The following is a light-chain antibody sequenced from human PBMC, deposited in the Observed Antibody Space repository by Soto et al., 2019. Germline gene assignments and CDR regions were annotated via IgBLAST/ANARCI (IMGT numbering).Light chain of an antibody. V-gene: IGKV3-20*01. CDR1: QTVSSY. CDR2: GAS. J-gene: IGKJ5*01. CDR3: RQYGTSPIT. Sequence: ENVLTQSPGTLSLSPGERATLSCRASQTVSSYLTWYQQRPGQAPRLLIYGASKRATGIPDRFSGSGSGTDFTLTISRLEPEVFALYYCRQYGTSPITFGQGTRLEIK.